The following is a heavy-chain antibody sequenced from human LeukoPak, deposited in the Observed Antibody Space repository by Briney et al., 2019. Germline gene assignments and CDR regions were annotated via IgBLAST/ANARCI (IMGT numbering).Heavy chain of an antibody. J-gene: IGHJ4*02. Sequence: SETLSLTCTVSGGSISSSSYYWSWIRQPPGKGLEGIGSIYYSGSTYYNPSLKSRVTISVDTSKNQFSLKLSSVTAADTAVYYCARYFAYDSSGYYWAFDYWGQGTLVTVSS. CDR2: IYYSGST. D-gene: IGHD3-22*01. CDR1: GGSISSSSYY. V-gene: IGHV4-39*01. CDR3: ARYFAYDSSGYYWAFDY.